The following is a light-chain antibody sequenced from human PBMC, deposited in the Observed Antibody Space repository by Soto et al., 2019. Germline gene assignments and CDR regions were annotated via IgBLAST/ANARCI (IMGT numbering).Light chain of an antibody. J-gene: IGKJ5*01. Sequence: DVPITQSPSPLSASVGDRVTITCRASQSISSWLAWYQQKPGKAPKLLIYDASSLESGVPSRFSGSGSGTDFTLTISCLQSEDFATYYCQQYYSFPYTFGQGTRLEIK. CDR3: QQYYSFPYT. V-gene: IGKV1-5*01. CDR2: DAS. CDR1: QSISSW.